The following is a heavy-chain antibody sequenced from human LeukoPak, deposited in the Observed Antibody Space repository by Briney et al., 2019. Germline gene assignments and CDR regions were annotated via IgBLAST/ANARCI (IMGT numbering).Heavy chain of an antibody. V-gene: IGHV3-7*03. CDR3: ANYIFG. CDR1: GFTFSSYG. D-gene: IGHD3-16*01. Sequence: PGRSLRLSCAASGFTFSSYGMHWVRQAPGKGLEWVANMNPDGSEKRYVDSVKGRFTISRDNAKNSLYLQMNSLRAEDTAVYYCANYIFGWGQGTLVTVSS. J-gene: IGHJ4*02. CDR2: MNPDGSEK.